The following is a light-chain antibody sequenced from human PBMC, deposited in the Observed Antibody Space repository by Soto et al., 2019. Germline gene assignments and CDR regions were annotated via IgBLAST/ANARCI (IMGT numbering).Light chain of an antibody. CDR1: QTISSW. CDR2: KAS. Sequence: DIQMTQSPSTLSASVGDRVTITCRASQTISSWLAWYQQKPGKAPKLLMYKASNLESGVPSRFRGSGSGTEFTLTISSLQPDDFATYYCQHYNTYPLTFGGGTKVDIK. CDR3: QHYNTYPLT. J-gene: IGKJ4*01. V-gene: IGKV1-5*03.